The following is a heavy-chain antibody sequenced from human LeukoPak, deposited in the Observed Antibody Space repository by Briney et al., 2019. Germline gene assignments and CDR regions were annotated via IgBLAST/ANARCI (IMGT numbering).Heavy chain of an antibody. CDR2: MYYRGTT. J-gene: IGHJ4*02. CDR1: GGSISSSSYY. Sequence: PSETLSLTCTVSGGSISSSSYYWGWIRQTPGKGLEWIGSMYYRGTTYYNPSLKSRVTISLDTSKNQISLKLSSVTAADTAVYYCARHRDYYDSNGYQTPYFDFWGQGTLVTVSS. V-gene: IGHV4-39*01. D-gene: IGHD3-22*01. CDR3: ARHRDYYDSNGYQTPYFDF.